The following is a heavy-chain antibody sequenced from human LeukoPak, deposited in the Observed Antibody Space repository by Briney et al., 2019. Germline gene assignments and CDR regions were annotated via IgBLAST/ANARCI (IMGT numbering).Heavy chain of an antibody. CDR1: GFTFSDYY. V-gene: IGHV3-11*05. J-gene: IGHJ4*02. CDR2: ISSSSSYT. Sequence: GGSLRLSCAASGFTFSDYYMSWIRQAPGKGLEWVSYISSSSSYTNYADSVKGRFTISRDNPKNTLYLQMNSLRAEDTAVYYCAKDAEWELLPVNYWGQGTLVTVSS. CDR3: AKDAEWELLPVNY. D-gene: IGHD1-26*01.